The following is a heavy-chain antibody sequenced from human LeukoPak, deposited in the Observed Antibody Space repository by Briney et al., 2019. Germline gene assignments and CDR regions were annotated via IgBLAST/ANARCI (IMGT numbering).Heavy chain of an antibody. Sequence: SETLSLTCSVSGVSISTYYWIWIRQPPAKGLEWMGFFSYSGSTKYNPSLKSRVTMSVDTSKNQFSLKLNSVTAADTAVYYCARMYSGTSYYFDYWGQGTLVTVSS. V-gene: IGHV4-59*01. CDR1: GVSISTYY. CDR2: FSYSGST. J-gene: IGHJ4*02. D-gene: IGHD1-26*01. CDR3: ARMYSGTSYYFDY.